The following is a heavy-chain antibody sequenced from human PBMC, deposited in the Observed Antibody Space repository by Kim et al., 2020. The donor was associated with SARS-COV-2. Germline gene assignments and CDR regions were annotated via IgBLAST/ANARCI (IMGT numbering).Heavy chain of an antibody. D-gene: IGHD3-22*01. J-gene: IGHJ4*02. V-gene: IGHV4-39*07. CDR1: GGSISSSSYY. Sequence: SETLSLTCTVSGGSISSSSYYWGWIRQPPGKGLEWIGSIYYSGSTYYNPSLKSRVTISVDTSKNQFSLKLSSVTAADTAVYYCARAPSVGDYDSSGYYLFWDYWGQGTLVTVSS. CDR3: ARAPSVGDYDSSGYYLFWDY. CDR2: IYYSGST.